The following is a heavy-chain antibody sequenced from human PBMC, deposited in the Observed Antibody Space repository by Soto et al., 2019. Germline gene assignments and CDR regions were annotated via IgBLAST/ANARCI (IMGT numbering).Heavy chain of an antibody. V-gene: IGHV3-48*02. D-gene: IGHD3-3*01. CDR3: ASPRRTSPYDFWSGAWGY. J-gene: IGHJ4*02. CDR1: GFTFSSYS. CDR2: ISSSSSTI. Sequence: EVQLVESGGGLVQPGGSLRLSCAASGFTFSSYSMNWVRQAPGKGLEWVSYISSSSSTIYYADSVKGRFTISRDNAKNSLYLQMNGLRDEDTAVYYCASPRRTSPYDFWSGAWGYWGQGTLVTVSS.